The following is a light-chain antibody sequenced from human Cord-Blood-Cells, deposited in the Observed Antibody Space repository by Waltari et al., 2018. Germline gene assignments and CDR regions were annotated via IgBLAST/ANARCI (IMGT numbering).Light chain of an antibody. CDR3: CSYAGSSTVV. J-gene: IGLJ2*01. CDR2: EGS. Sequence: QSALTQPASVSGSPGQSITISCTGTSSDVGSYNLVSWYQPHPGKAPKPMIYEGSKRPSGVANRVAGSKSGNTASLTSSVLQAEDEADYYCCSYAGSSTVVFGGGTKLTVL. CDR1: SSDVGSYNL. V-gene: IGLV2-23*01.